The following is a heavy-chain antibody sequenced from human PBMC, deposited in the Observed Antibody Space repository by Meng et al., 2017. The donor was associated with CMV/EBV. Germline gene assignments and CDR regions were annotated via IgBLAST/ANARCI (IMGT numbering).Heavy chain of an antibody. V-gene: IGHV3-49*04. CDR1: GFTFGDYA. CDR2: IRSKAYGGTT. D-gene: IGHD6-13*01. J-gene: IGHJ5*02. Sequence: GGSLRLSCTASGFTFGDYAMSWVRQAPGKGLEWVGFIRSKAYGGTTEYAASAKGRFTISRDDSKSIAYLQMNSLETEDTAVYYCTANSGYSSSWFPGWFDPWGQGTLVTVSS. CDR3: TANSGYSSSWFPGWFDP.